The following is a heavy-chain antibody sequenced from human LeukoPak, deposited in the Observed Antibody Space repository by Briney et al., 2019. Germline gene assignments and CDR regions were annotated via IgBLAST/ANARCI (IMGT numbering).Heavy chain of an antibody. CDR3: AREGGGDAFDI. Sequence: GGSLRLSCAASGFTFSSYSMNWVRQAPGKGLEWVASIISSSSYIYYADSVKGRFTISRDNAKNSLYLQINSLRAEYTAVYYCAREGGGDAFDIWGQGTMVTLPS. D-gene: IGHD2-15*01. CDR1: GFTFSSYS. V-gene: IGHV3-21*01. J-gene: IGHJ3*02. CDR2: IISSSSYI.